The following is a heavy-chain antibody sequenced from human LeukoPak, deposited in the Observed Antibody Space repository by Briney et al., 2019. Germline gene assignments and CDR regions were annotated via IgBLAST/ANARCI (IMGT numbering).Heavy chain of an antibody. J-gene: IGHJ3*02. Sequence: SETLSLTCTVSGGSISSSSYYWGWIRQPPGKGLEWIGSIYYSGSTYYNPSLKSRVTISVDTSKNQFSLKLSSVTAADTAVYYCARHSGSYREAFDIWGQGTMVTVSS. V-gene: IGHV4-39*07. D-gene: IGHD1-26*01. CDR1: GGSISSSSYY. CDR2: IYYSGST. CDR3: ARHSGSYREAFDI.